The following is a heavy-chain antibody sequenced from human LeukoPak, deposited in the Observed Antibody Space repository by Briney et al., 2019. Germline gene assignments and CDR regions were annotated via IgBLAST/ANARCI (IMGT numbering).Heavy chain of an antibody. Sequence: SETLSLTCTVSGGSIGSYYWSWIRQPPGKGLEWIGYIYYSGSTNYNPSLKSRVTISADTSKNQFSLKLSSVTAADTAVYYCARLTTVTRNYYYYGMDVWGQGTTVTVSS. V-gene: IGHV4-59*08. CDR3: ARLTTVTRNYYYYGMDV. CDR1: GGSIGSYY. J-gene: IGHJ6*02. CDR2: IYYSGST. D-gene: IGHD4-11*01.